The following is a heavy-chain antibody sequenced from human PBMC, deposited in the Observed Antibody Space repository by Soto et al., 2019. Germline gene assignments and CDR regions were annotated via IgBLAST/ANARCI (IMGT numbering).Heavy chain of an antibody. D-gene: IGHD3-3*01. CDR3: ARRYDFWSGYYTGGDLDAFDI. CDR1: GGSISSSSYY. CDR2: IYYSGST. J-gene: IGHJ3*02. V-gene: IGHV4-39*01. Sequence: SETLSLTCTVSGGSISSSSYYWGWIRQPPGKGLEWIGSIYYSGSTYYNPSLKSRVTISVDTSKNQFSLKLSSVTAADTAVYYCARRYDFWSGYYTGGDLDAFDIWGQGTMVTVSS.